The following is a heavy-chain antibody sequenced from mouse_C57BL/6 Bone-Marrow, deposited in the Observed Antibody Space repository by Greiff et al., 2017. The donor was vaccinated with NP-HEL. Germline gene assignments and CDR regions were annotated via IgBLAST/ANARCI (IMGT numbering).Heavy chain of an antibody. Sequence: EVKVEESGPGLAQPSQTLSLTCSVPGYSITSDYWNWIRKFPGTKLEYMGYISYSGSTYYTPSLKSRFSITRETSKNQYYLQLNSVTTEDTATDYCARYPFYYGYYDYFDYWGQGTTLTVSS. V-gene: IGHV3-8*01. CDR2: ISYSGST. CDR1: GYSITSDY. CDR3: ARYPFYYGYYDYFDY. D-gene: IGHD2-3*01. J-gene: IGHJ2*01.